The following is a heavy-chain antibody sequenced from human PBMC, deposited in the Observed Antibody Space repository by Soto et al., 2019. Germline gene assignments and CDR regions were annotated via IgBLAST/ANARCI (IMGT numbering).Heavy chain of an antibody. V-gene: IGHV3-30-3*01. CDR3: ARDPSSYYDSGDYSDY. CDR1: GFTFSSYA. J-gene: IGHJ4*02. Sequence: PGGSLRLSCAASGFTFSSYAMHWVRQAPGKGLEWVAVISYDGSNKYYADSVKGRFTISRDNSKNTLYLQMNSLRAEDTAVYYCARDPSSYYDSGDYSDYWGQGTLVTVSS. CDR2: ISYDGSNK. D-gene: IGHD3-22*01.